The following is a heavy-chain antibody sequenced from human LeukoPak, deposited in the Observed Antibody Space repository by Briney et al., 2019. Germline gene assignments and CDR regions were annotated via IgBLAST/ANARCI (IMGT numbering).Heavy chain of an antibody. CDR3: QRITIFGVIIDFDY. V-gene: IGHV1-18*01. CDR2: IRVYNGNT. D-gene: IGHD3-3*01. CDR1: GYTFTSYG. J-gene: IGHJ4*02. Sequence: ASVKVSCKASGYTFTSYGISWVRQAPGQGLEWMGLIRVYNGNTHYAQKFQGRVTMATDTSTSTAYMEVRSLRSDDTAVYYCQRITIFGVIIDFDYWGLGTLVTVSS.